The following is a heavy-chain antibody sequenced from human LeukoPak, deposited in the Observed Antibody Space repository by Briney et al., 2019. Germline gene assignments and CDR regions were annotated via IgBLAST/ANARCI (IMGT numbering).Heavy chain of an antibody. CDR3: ARGYCSGGSCYLYDY. CDR2: IYSGGST. V-gene: IGHV3-66*01. Sequence: QPGGSLRLSCAASGFTVSSNYMSWVRQAPGKGLEWVSVIYSGGSTYYAGSVKGRFTISRDNSKSTLYLQMNSLRAEDTAVYYCARGYCSGGSCYLYDYWGQGTLVIVSS. D-gene: IGHD2-15*01. J-gene: IGHJ4*02. CDR1: GFTVSSNY.